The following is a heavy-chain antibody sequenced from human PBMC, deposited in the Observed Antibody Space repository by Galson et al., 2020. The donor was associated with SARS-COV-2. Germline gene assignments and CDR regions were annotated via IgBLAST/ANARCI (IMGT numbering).Heavy chain of an antibody. CDR2: INPKSGGT. Sequence: RQVAPVKVSCKASGYTFTDYYIHWVRQATGQGLEWMGWINPKSGGTHYAQKFEGRVTMTRDTSITTAYMELSRLRADDTAVYYCARLRYYDVLTGYIVDVWGQGTMVTVSS. D-gene: IGHD3-9*01. J-gene: IGHJ6*02. CDR3: ARLRYYDVLTGYIVDV. CDR1: GYTFTDYY. V-gene: IGHV1-2*02.